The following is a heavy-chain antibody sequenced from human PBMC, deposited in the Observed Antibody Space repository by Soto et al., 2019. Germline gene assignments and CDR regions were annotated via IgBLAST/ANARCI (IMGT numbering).Heavy chain of an antibody. D-gene: IGHD3-3*01. CDR3: ARALVDFWSGYTGMDV. V-gene: IGHV1-18*04. CDR1: GYTFNSYG. CDR2: ISAYNGNT. J-gene: IGHJ6*02. Sequence: SVKVSCKASGYTFNSYGISWVRQAPGKGLEWMGWISAYNGNTNYAQKLQGRVTMTTDTSTSTAYMELRSLRSDDTAVYYCARALVDFWSGYTGMDVWGQGTTVTVSS.